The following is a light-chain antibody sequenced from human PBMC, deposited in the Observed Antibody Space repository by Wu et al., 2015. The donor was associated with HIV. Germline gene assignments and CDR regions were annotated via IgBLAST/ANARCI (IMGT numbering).Light chain of an antibody. J-gene: IGKJ3*01. CDR2: KAS. V-gene: IGKV1-5*03. CDR1: QSISNW. CDR3: HQYGISPLT. Sequence: DIQLTQSPLTLSASVGDRVTITCRASQSISNWLAWYQQKPGKAPKLLIYKASTLESGVPSRFSGSGSGRDFILTISSLEPEDSAVYYCHQYGISPLTFGPGTKVEI.